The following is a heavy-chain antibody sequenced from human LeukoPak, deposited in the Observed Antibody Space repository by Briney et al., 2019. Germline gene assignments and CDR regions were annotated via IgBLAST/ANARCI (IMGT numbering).Heavy chain of an antibody. Sequence: GGSLRLSCAASGITFSRYAMSWVSQAPGKGLEWVSVISGSGGSTYYADSVRGRFTISRDNSKSTLYLQMDSLRIEDTSMYYCVRGLWTAMGAGAYWGQGTLVAVSS. D-gene: IGHD5-18*01. CDR2: ISGSGGST. CDR3: VRGLWTAMGAGAY. CDR1: GITFSRYA. V-gene: IGHV3-23*01. J-gene: IGHJ4*02.